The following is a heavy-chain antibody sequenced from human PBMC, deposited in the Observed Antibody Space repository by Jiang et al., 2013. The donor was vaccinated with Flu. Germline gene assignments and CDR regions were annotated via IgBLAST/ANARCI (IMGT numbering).Heavy chain of an antibody. Sequence: GAEVKKPGSSVKVSCKTSGGTFTTLVISWVRQAPGQGLEWMGGIIPILGVTNYAQKFQGRVTLTADKSTSTTYMELSSLRSDDTAVYYCTQTSHCSSTSCYVFDYWGQGTLVTISS. CDR1: GGTFTTLV. V-gene: IGHV1-69*04. D-gene: IGHD2-2*01. J-gene: IGHJ4*02. CDR3: TQTSHCSSTSCYVFDY. CDR2: IIPILGVT.